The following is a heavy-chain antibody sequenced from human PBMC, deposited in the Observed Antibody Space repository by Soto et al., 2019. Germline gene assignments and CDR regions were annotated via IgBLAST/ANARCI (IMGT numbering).Heavy chain of an antibody. Sequence: EVQLVESGGGVVRPGGSLRLSCAASGFTFDDYGMSWVRQAPGKGLEWVSGINWNGGSTGYADSVKGRFTISRDNAKNPLYLQRNSLRAEDTALYHCAREWWYCSGGSCYYACAIWGQGTMVTVSS. J-gene: IGHJ3*02. CDR1: GFTFDDYG. CDR3: AREWWYCSGGSCYYACAI. D-gene: IGHD2-15*01. V-gene: IGHV3-20*01. CDR2: INWNGGST.